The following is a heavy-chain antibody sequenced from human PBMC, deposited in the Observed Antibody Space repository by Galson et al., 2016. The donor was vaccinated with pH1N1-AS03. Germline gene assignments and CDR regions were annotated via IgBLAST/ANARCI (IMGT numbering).Heavy chain of an antibody. CDR1: GFGFNICA. CDR2: ISGSGAGI. V-gene: IGHV3-23*01. D-gene: IGHD6-13*01. J-gene: IGHJ4*02. CDR3: AAGILQQLAYYFTY. Sequence: SLRLSCAASGFGFNICAMSWVRQAPGKGLQWVSGISGSGAGIYYADSLKGRFSISRDNSRNTLYLQVNGLRAEDTAVYFCAAGILQQLAYYFTYWGQGTLVTVSS.